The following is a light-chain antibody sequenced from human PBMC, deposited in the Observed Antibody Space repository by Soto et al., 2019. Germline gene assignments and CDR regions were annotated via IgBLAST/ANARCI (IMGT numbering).Light chain of an antibody. CDR1: SSDIGTYKY. CDR3: ATWDGSLPGEV. V-gene: IGLV2-14*01. Sequence: QSALTQPASVSGSPGQSITIACTGTSSDIGTYKYVSWYQHHPGKVPQLLIYEVSNRPSGVSSRFSASKSGNTAYLTISGLQAEDEADYYCATWDGSLPGEVFGGGTKLTVL. J-gene: IGLJ2*01. CDR2: EVS.